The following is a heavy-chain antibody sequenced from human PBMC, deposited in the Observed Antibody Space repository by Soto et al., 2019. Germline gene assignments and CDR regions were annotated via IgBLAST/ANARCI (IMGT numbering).Heavy chain of an antibody. J-gene: IGHJ5*02. CDR2: ISGSGGST. D-gene: IGHD1-1*01. CDR3: AKDPWRQLENNWFDP. CDR1: GFTFSSYA. V-gene: IGHV3-23*01. Sequence: GGSLRLSCAASGFTFSSYAMSWVRQAPGKGLEWVSAISGSGGSTYYADSVKGRFTISRDNSKNTLYLQMNSLRAEDTAVYYCAKDPWRQLENNWFDPWGQGTLVTVSS.